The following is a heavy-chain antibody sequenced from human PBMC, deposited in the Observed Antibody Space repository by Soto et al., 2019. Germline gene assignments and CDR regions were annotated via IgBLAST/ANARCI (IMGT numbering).Heavy chain of an antibody. J-gene: IGHJ4*02. V-gene: IGHV3-48*02. CDR3: ARLPVYISRWPDY. Sequence: GGSLRLSCAASGVTCRSYSMNWVRQAPGKGLAWVSYISSRSSTIYNADSVKGRFTISRDNAKNLLYLQMNSLRDEDTAVYYCARLPVYISRWPDYVGQGTLVTVSS. CDR2: ISSRSSTI. CDR1: GVTCRSYS. D-gene: IGHD6-19*01.